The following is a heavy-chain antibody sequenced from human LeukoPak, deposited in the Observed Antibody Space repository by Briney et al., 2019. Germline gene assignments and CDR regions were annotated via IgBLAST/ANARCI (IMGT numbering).Heavy chain of an antibody. CDR3: ARYGNYYYYYMDV. Sequence: PSETLSLTCTVSGGSISSYCWSWIRQPAGKGLEWIGRIYTSGSTNYNPSLERRVTMSVDTSKNHFSLRLSSVTAADTAVYYCARYGNYYYYYMDVWGKGTTVTVSS. CDR2: IYTSGST. D-gene: IGHD1-26*01. V-gene: IGHV4-4*07. CDR1: GGSISSYC. J-gene: IGHJ6*03.